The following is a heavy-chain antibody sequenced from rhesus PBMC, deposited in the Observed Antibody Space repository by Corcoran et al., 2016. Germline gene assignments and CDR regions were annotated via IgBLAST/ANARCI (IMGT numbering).Heavy chain of an antibody. CDR3: AKDRDAFDF. Sequence: VQPGGSLRLSCAASGFTFSSYGMSWVRQAPGKGLEWVSYISNGGGSTYYADSEKGRFTISRDNSKNTLSLQMNSLRAEDTAVYYCAKDRDAFDFWGQGLRVTVSS. CDR2: ISNGGGST. V-gene: IGHV3S5*01. CDR1: GFTFSSYG. J-gene: IGHJ3*01.